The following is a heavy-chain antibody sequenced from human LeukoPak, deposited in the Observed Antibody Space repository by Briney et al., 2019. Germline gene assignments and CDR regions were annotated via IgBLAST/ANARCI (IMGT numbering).Heavy chain of an antibody. CDR2: MSTDGNLK. CDR3: TRDPTVGAPDYFDH. V-gene: IGHV3-30*04. D-gene: IGHD1-26*01. CDR1: GFTFSNYV. Sequence: GSLRPSWGAFGFTFSNYVMHWVRQASSKGLEWVGVMSTDGNLKIYPDSVKGRFTISRDNSKNTLSLQMNSLRAEDTGVYYCTRDPTVGAPDYFDHWGQGTLVTVSS. J-gene: IGHJ4*02.